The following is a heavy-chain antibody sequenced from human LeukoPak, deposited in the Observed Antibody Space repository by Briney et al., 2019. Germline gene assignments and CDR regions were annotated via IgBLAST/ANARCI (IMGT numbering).Heavy chain of an antibody. D-gene: IGHD3-22*01. CDR2: ISAYNGNT. CDR3: ASIATAHYYDSSGHPVSYFDY. Sequence: ASVKVSCQASGYTFTSYGISWVRQAPGQGLEWMGWISAYNGNTNYAQKLQGRVTMTTDISTSTAYMELSSLRSEDTAVYYSASIATAHYYDSSGHPVSYFDYWGQGTLVTVSS. CDR1: GYTFTSYG. V-gene: IGHV1-18*01. J-gene: IGHJ4*02.